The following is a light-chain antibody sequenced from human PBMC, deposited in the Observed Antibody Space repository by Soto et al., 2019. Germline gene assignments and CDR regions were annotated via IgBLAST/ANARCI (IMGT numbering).Light chain of an antibody. CDR1: QSISTW. J-gene: IGKJ1*01. CDR2: KAS. CDR3: QHYNSYSEA. Sequence: IQMSQSPSTLPASVGDRVTITCLANQSISTWLAWYQQKPRKAPNLLIYKASTLKSGVLSRCSGSGSGTEFILTISSLQPDDFATYYRQHYNSYSEAFGQGTKVDIK. V-gene: IGKV1-5*03.